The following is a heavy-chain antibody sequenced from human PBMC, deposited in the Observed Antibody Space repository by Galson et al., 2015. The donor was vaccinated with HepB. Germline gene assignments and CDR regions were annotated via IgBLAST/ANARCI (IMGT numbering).Heavy chain of an antibody. CDR2: INGRGPTS. J-gene: IGHJ5*02. CDR1: GFIFRHHA. V-gene: IGHV3-23*01. Sequence: SLRLSCAGSGFIFRHHAMAWIRQAPGKGLEWISGINGRGPTSSYSDAVQGRFSISRDNSKDTVFLQMDNLRAEDTAVYYCVKEGSWFGGDWFDPWGQGALVTVS. D-gene: IGHD3-16*01. CDR3: VKEGSWFGGDWFDP.